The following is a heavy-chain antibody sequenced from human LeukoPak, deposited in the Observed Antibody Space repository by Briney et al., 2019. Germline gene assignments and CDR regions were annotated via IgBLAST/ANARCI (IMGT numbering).Heavy chain of an antibody. V-gene: IGHV4-61*01. CDR1: GGSVSSGSYY. Sequence: PSETLSLTCTVSGGSVSSGSYYWSWIRQPPGKGLEWIGYIYYSGSTNYNPSLKSRVTISVDTSKNQFSLKLSSVTAADTAVYYCARVGSYYDSSLWGQGTLVTVSS. CDR2: IYYSGST. J-gene: IGHJ4*02. CDR3: ARVGSYYDSSL. D-gene: IGHD3-22*01.